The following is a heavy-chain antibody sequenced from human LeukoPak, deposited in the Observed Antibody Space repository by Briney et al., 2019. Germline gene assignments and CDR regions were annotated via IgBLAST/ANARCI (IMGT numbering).Heavy chain of an antibody. CDR1: GYSFNTYW. J-gene: IGHJ3*02. D-gene: IGHD3-22*01. V-gene: IGHV5-51*01. CDR2: IYPGDSDT. CDR3: ARRGVTYYYDSSGYYRDAFDI. Sequence: GESLKISCKGSGYSFNTYWIGWLRQMPGKGLEWMGSIYPGDSDTRYSPSFQGQVTISADKSISTAYLQWSSLKASDTAMYYCARRGVTYYYDSSGYYRDAFDIWGQGTMVTVSS.